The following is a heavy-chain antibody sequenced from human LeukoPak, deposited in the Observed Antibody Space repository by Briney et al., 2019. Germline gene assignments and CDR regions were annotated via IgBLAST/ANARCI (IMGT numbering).Heavy chain of an antibody. J-gene: IGHJ4*02. Sequence: GESLKISCTGSGYSFTNYWIGWVRQMPGKGLEWMAITYPGDSKNRYSPSFQGQVTVSADKSISTAYLQWSSLEASDTAMYYCASGVSVAGTSVDYWGQGTLVTVSS. D-gene: IGHD6-19*01. CDR1: GYSFTNYW. CDR3: ASGVSVAGTSVDY. CDR2: TYPGDSKN. V-gene: IGHV5-51*01.